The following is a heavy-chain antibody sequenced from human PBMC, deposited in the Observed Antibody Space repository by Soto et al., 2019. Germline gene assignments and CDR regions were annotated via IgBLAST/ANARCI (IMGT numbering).Heavy chain of an antibody. D-gene: IGHD4-17*01. Sequence: EVQLVESGGGLVQPGGSLRLSCAASGFTFSSYSMNWVRQAPGKGLEWVSSISSSSSFIYYADSVKGRFIISRDNAKNSLYLQMNSLRAEDTAVYYCARDGKDYALDYWGQGTLVTVSS. CDR1: GFTFSSYS. V-gene: IGHV3-21*01. CDR2: ISSSSSFI. CDR3: ARDGKDYALDY. J-gene: IGHJ4*02.